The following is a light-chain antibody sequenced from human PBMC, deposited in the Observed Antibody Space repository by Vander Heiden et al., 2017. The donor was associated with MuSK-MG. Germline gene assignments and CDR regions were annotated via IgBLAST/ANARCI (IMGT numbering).Light chain of an antibody. CDR1: QSVLYSSNNKNY. CDR3: QQYDSNLPLT. CDR2: WAS. V-gene: IGKV4-1*01. J-gene: IGKJ4*01. Sequence: DIVMTQSPDSLAVSLGETATINCKSSQSVLYSSNNKNYLAWYQQKPGQPPKLLIYWASTRESGVPDRFSGSGYGTDFTLTISSRQAEDVAVYYYQQYDSNLPLTFGGGTKVEIK.